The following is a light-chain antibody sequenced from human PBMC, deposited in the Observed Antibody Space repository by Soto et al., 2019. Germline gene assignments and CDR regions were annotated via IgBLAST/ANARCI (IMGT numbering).Light chain of an antibody. Sequence: QTVVPQEPSFSVSPGRTVTLTCGLSSGSVSTSYYPSWYQQTPGQAPRTLIYSTNTRSSGVPDRFSGSILGNKAALTITGAQAYDESDYYCVMYMGSGIWVFGGGTKVTVL. CDR3: VMYMGSGIWV. V-gene: IGLV8-61*01. J-gene: IGLJ3*02. CDR2: STN. CDR1: SGSVSTSYY.